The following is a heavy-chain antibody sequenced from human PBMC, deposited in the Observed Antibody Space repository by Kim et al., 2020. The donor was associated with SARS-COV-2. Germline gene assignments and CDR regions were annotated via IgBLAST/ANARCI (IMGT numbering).Heavy chain of an antibody. J-gene: IGHJ4*02. Sequence: ASVKVSCKASGYTFTSYYMHWVRQAPGQGLEWMGIINPSGGSTSYAQKFQGRVTMTRDTSTSTVYMELSSLRSEDTAVYYCARDQDIVAPYYYFDYWGQGTLVTVSS. V-gene: IGHV1-46*01. CDR2: INPSGGST. CDR1: GYTFTSYY. D-gene: IGHD5-12*01. CDR3: ARDQDIVAPYYYFDY.